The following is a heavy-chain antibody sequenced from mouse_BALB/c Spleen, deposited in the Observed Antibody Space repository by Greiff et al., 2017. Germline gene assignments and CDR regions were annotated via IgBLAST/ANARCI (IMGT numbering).Heavy chain of an antibody. Sequence: EVKVVESGGGLVQPGGSRKLSCAASGFTFSSFGMHWVRQAPEKGLEWVAYISSGSSTIYYADTVKGRFTISRDNPKNTLFLQMTSLRSEDTAMYYCARGVIYYAMDYWGQGTSVTVSS. J-gene: IGHJ4*01. CDR1: GFTFSSFG. D-gene: IGHD2-13*01. CDR3: ARGVIYYAMDY. CDR2: ISSGSSTI. V-gene: IGHV5-17*02.